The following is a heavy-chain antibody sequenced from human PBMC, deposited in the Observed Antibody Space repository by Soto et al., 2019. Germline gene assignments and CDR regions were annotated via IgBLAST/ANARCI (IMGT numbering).Heavy chain of an antibody. CDR3: ARDRYYYGSGSQCCMDV. J-gene: IGHJ6*02. Sequence: ASVKVSCKASGYTFTSYYMHWVRHAPGQGLEWMGIINPSGGSTSYAQKFQGRVTMTRDTSTSTVYMELSSLRSEDTAVYYCARDRYYYGSGSQCCMDVWGQGTTVTVSS. CDR2: INPSGGST. V-gene: IGHV1-46*01. CDR1: GYTFTSYY. D-gene: IGHD3-10*01.